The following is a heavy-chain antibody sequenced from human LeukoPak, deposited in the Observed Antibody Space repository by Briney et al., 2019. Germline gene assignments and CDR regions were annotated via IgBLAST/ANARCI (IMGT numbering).Heavy chain of an antibody. CDR1: GYTFTGYY. Sequence: GASVKVSCKASGYTFTGYYMHWVRQAPGQGLEWMGWINPNSGGTNYAQKLQGRVTMTTDTSTSTAYMELRSLRSDDTAVYYCTRVGDYYDSSGYYYPIPDYWGQGTLVTVSS. D-gene: IGHD3-22*01. J-gene: IGHJ4*02. V-gene: IGHV1-2*02. CDR3: TRVGDYYDSSGYYYPIPDY. CDR2: INPNSGGT.